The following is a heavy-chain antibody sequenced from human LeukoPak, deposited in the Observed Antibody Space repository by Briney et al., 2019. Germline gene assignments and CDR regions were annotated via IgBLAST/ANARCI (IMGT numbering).Heavy chain of an antibody. CDR3: ARDQVGVVADDAFDI. CDR1: GGTFSSYA. CDR2: IIPIFGTA. V-gene: IGHV1-69*13. Sequence: GASVKVSCKASGGTFSSYAISWVRQAPGQGLEWMGGIIPIFGTANYAQKFQGRVTITADESTSTAYMELSSLRSEDTAVYYCARDQVGVVADDAFDIWGQGTMVTVSP. J-gene: IGHJ3*02. D-gene: IGHD2-15*01.